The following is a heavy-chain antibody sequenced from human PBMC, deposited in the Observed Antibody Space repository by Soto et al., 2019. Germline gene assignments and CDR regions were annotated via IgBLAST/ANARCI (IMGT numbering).Heavy chain of an antibody. CDR1: GFTFSGYS. Sequence: GGSLRLSCAASGFTFSGYSMNWVRQAPGKGLEWVSHISSSGNNMYYADSVKGRFTVSRDNAKNSLFLQMNSLRGEDTAVYYCVIDGTGGALACYLAQGTPLPISS. CDR2: ISSSGNNM. J-gene: IGHJ4*02. V-gene: IGHV3-48*01. CDR3: VIDGTGGALACY. D-gene: IGHD6-19*01.